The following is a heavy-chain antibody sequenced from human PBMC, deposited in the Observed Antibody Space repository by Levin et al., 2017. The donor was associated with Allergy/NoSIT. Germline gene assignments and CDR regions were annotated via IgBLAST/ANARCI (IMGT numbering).Heavy chain of an antibody. CDR3: ARGEGYYGSGSYNVEDNWFDP. V-gene: IGHV3-33*01. CDR2: IWYDGSNK. D-gene: IGHD3-10*01. J-gene: IGHJ5*02. Sequence: PGGSLRLSCAASGFTFSSYGMHWVRQAPGKGLEWVAVIWYDGSNKYYADSVKGRFTISRDNSKNTLYLQMNSLRAEDTAVYYCARGEGYYGSGSYNVEDNWFDPWGQGTLVTVSS. CDR1: GFTFSSYG.